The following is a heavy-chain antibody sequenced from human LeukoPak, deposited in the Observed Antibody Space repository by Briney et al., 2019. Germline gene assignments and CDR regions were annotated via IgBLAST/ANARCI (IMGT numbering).Heavy chain of an antibody. CDR3: AKDVPVDY. CDR1: GFTFSSYG. Sequence: GGSLRLSCAASGFTFSSYGFSWVRQAPGKGLEWVSGISSGGGSTNYADSVKGRVSISRDNSKNTLYLQMNSLRAEDTAVYYCAKDVPVDYWGQGTLVTVSS. V-gene: IGHV3-23*01. CDR2: ISSGGGST. J-gene: IGHJ4*02.